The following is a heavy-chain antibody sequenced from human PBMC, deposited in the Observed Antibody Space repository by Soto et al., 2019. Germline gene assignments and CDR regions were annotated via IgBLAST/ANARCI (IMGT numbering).Heavy chain of an antibody. V-gene: IGHV1-69*13. CDR3: AVSGQFLEWLLYRWYFDY. Sequence: ASVKVSCKASGGTFSSYAISWVRQAPGQGLEWMGGIIPIFGTANYAQKFQGRVTITADESTSTAYMELSSLRSEDTAVYYCAVSGQFLEWLLYRWYFDYWGQGTLVTVSS. CDR2: IIPIFGTA. D-gene: IGHD3-3*01. J-gene: IGHJ4*02. CDR1: GGTFSSYA.